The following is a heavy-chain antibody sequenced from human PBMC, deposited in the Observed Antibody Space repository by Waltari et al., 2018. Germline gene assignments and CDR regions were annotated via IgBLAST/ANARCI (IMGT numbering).Heavy chain of an antibody. J-gene: IGHJ4*02. Sequence: EVQLLESGGDLVQPGGSLRLSCVASGFTFRAYAIAWVRQAPGKGLEWVSGISGNGGVTYYADSVKGRFTISRHNAKNTVYLQMNSLKVEDTAIYFCTKRDYYDEKSFFPLFEYWGQGALVTVSS. V-gene: IGHV3-23*01. CDR2: ISGNGGVT. CDR1: GFTFRAYA. D-gene: IGHD3-22*01. CDR3: TKRDYYDEKSFFPLFEY.